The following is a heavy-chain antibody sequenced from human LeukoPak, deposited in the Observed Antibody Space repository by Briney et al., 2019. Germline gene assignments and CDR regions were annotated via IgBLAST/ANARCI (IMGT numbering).Heavy chain of an antibody. J-gene: IGHJ4*02. CDR2: IYTSGNT. Sequence: SETLSLTCTVSGGSISTYYWSWIRQPAGKGLEWIGRIYTSGNTNYSPSLKSRLTMSVDPSKNQFSLRLNSVTAADTAMYYCAGAGGYSSVIIDYWGQGTLVTVSS. CDR3: AGAGGYSSVIIDY. D-gene: IGHD5-18*01. V-gene: IGHV4-4*07. CDR1: GGSISTYY.